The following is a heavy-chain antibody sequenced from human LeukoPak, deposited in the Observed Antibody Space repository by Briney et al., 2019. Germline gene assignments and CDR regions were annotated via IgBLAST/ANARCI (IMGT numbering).Heavy chain of an antibody. J-gene: IGHJ4*02. Sequence: ASVMVSCKASGYAFTSYYIQWVRQAPGQGLECMGWINPNSGDTHFARNFQDTVTMTRDTSISTAYMEMRRLRSDDTAVYYCARLGYSSGSDYWGQGTLVTVSS. CDR1: GYAFTSYY. D-gene: IGHD6-19*01. V-gene: IGHV1-2*02. CDR3: ARLGYSSGSDY. CDR2: INPNSGDT.